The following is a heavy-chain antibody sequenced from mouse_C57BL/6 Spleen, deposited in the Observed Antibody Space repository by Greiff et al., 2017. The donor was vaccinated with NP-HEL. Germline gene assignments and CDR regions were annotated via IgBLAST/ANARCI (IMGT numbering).Heavy chain of an antibody. CDR1: GYTFTSYW. V-gene: IGHV1-50*01. CDR2: IDPSDSYT. D-gene: IGHD2-3*01. J-gene: IGHJ3*01. CDR3: ARADDGYWFAY. Sequence: VQLQQPGAELVKPGASVKLSCKASGYTFTSYWMQWVKQRPGQGLEWIGEIDPSDSYTNHNQKFKGKATLTVDTSSSTAYMQLSSLTSEDSAVYYCARADDGYWFAYWGQGTLVTVSA.